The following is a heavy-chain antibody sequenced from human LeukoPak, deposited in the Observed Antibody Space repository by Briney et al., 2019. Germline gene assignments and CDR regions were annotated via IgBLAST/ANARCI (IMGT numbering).Heavy chain of an antibody. CDR2: IYYSGST. V-gene: IGHV4-59*01. J-gene: IGHJ3*02. CDR3: ARDLSPIAATEGSFDI. Sequence: SETLSLTCTVSGGSISSYYWSWIRQPPGKGLEWIGYIYYSGSTNYNPSLKSRVTISVDTSKNQFSLKLSSVTAADTAVYYCARDLSPIAATEGSFDIWGQGTMDTVSS. CDR1: GGSISSYY. D-gene: IGHD2-15*01.